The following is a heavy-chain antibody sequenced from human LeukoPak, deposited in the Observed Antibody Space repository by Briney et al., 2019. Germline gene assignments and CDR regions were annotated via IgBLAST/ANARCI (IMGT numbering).Heavy chain of an antibody. CDR3: ARVRGGSGSYSYYFDY. CDR2: ISSSSSYI. J-gene: IGHJ4*02. CDR1: GFTFSSYS. Sequence: GGSLRLSCAASGFTFSSYSMNWVRQAPGKGLEWVSSISSSSSYIYYADSVKGRFTISRDNAKNSLYLQMNSLRAEDTAVYYCARVRGGSGSYSYYFDYWGQGTLVTVSS. D-gene: IGHD1-26*01. V-gene: IGHV3-21*01.